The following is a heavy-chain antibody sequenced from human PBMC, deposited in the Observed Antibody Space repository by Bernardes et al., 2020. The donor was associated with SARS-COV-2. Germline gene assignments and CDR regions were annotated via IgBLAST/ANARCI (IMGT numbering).Heavy chain of an antibody. CDR3: AGDNWTPNY. Sequence: SETLSLTCAVSGYSISSGYYWGWIRQPPGRTLEWIGSICRSGQTYYNPSLKSRVTISVDMSKNQLSLKLTSVTAADTAVYYCAGDNWTPNYWGQGSLVTVSS. D-gene: IGHD1-20*01. CDR2: ICRSGQT. J-gene: IGHJ4*02. V-gene: IGHV4-38-2*02. CDR1: GYSISSGYY.